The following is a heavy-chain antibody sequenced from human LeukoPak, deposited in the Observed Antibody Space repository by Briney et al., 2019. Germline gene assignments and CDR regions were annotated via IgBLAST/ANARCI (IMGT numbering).Heavy chain of an antibody. CDR3: ARGLVVVTAVPLWGPHNWFDT. V-gene: IGHV1-46*01. D-gene: IGHD2-21*02. Sequence: ASVKVSCKASGYIFTRYGISWVRQAPGQGLEWMGIINPSDGNTTYAQKFQGRVTMTGDMSTSTVYMELSSLRSEDTALYYCARGLVVVTAVPLWGPHNWFDTWGQGTLVTVSS. CDR1: GYIFTRYG. CDR2: INPSDGNT. J-gene: IGHJ5*02.